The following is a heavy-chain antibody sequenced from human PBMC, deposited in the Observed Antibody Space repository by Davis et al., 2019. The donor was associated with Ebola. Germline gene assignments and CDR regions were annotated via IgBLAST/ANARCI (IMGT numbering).Heavy chain of an antibody. D-gene: IGHD5-18*01. J-gene: IGHJ6*02. V-gene: IGHV3-48*02. CDR1: GFTFSSYG. CDR3: ARGVGDTAMAYYYYGMDV. CDR2: ISSSSSTI. Sequence: GESLKISCAASGFTFSSYGMNWVRQAPGKGLEWVSYISSSSSTIYYADSVKGRFTISRDNAKNSLYLQMNSMRDEDTAVYYCARGVGDTAMAYYYYGMDVWGQGTTVTVSS.